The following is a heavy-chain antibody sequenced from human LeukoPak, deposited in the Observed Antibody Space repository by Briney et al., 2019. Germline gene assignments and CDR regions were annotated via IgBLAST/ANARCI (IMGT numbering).Heavy chain of an antibody. CDR3: VRHAASGGSGVNH. Sequence: GGSLRLSCAASGFTFSGSAMHWVRQASGKGLEWVGRIRSKTNNYATAYAASVKDRFTISRDDSTNTAYLQMNSLKTEDTAVYYCVRHAASGGSGVNHWGQGTLVTVSS. CDR2: IRSKTNNYAT. CDR1: GFTFSGSA. V-gene: IGHV3-73*01. D-gene: IGHD3-10*01. J-gene: IGHJ5*02.